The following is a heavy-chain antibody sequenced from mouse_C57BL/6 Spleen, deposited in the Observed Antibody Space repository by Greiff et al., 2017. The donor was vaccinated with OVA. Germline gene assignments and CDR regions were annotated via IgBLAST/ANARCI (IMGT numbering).Heavy chain of an antibody. D-gene: IGHD1-1*01. J-gene: IGHJ3*01. V-gene: IGHV1-15*01. CDR1: GYTFTDYE. Sequence: VQLQQSGAELVRPGASVTLSCKASGYTFTDYEMHWVKQTPVHGLEWIGAIDPETGGTAYNQKFKGKAILTADKSSSTAYMELRSLTSEDSAVYYCTIDFYYGSSPWFAYWGQGTLVTVSA. CDR3: TIDFYYGSSPWFAY. CDR2: IDPETGGT.